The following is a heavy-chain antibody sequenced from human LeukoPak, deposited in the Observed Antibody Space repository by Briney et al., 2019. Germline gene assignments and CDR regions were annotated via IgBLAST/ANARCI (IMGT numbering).Heavy chain of an antibody. J-gene: IGHJ4*02. V-gene: IGHV1-69*13. Sequence: EASVKVSCKAYGGTFSSYAISWVRQAPGQGLEWMGGIIPIFGTANYAQKFQGRVTITADESTSTAYMELSSLRSEDTAVYYCARGLRYFDWSFDYWGQGTLVTVSS. CDR2: IIPIFGTA. CDR1: GGTFSSYA. CDR3: ARGLRYFDWSFDY. D-gene: IGHD3-9*01.